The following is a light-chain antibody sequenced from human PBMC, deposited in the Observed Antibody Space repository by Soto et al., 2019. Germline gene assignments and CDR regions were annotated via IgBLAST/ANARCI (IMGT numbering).Light chain of an antibody. CDR2: RAS. J-gene: IGKJ1*01. CDR1: QSLGGN. CDR3: QQYSNWPPWT. V-gene: IGKV3-15*01. Sequence: EIVMTQSPATLAVSPGVTVTLSCRASQSLGGNLAWYQQKPGQAPRLFIFRASSRATGVPARFSASGSGTEFTLTISELQSEDFAVYYCQQYSNWPPWTFGPGTKVDIK.